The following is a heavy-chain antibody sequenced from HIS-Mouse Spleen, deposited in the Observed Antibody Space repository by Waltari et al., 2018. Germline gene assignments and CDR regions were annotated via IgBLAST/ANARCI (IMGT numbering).Heavy chain of an antibody. CDR3: ARYCTNGVCYHDAFDI. D-gene: IGHD2-8*01. CDR1: GGSFSGYY. CDR2: INHSGST. Sequence: QVQLQQWGAGLLKPSETLSLTCAVYGGSFSGYYWSWIRQPPGKGLEWIGEINHSGSTNYNPSLKSRVTISVDTSKNQFSLKLSSVTAADTAVYYCARYCTNGVCYHDAFDIWGQGTMVTVSS. J-gene: IGHJ3*02. V-gene: IGHV4-34*01.